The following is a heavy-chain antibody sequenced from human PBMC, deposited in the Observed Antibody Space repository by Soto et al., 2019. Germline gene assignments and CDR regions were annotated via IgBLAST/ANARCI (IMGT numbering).Heavy chain of an antibody. Sequence: ASVKVSCKASGDTFTSYYMHWVRQAPGQGLEWMGIINPSGGSTSYAQKFQGRVTMTRDTSTSTVYMELSSLRSEDTAVYYCARSIVGAYYFDYWGQGTLVTVSS. CDR2: INPSGGST. CDR3: ARSIVGAYYFDY. V-gene: IGHV1-46*01. CDR1: GDTFTSYY. J-gene: IGHJ4*02. D-gene: IGHD1-26*01.